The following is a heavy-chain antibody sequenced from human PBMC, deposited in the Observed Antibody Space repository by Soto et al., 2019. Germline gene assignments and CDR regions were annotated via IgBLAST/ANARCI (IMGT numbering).Heavy chain of an antibody. Sequence: SVKVSCKASGGTFSSYAISWVRQAPGQGLEWMGGIIPIFGTANYAQKFQGRVTITADESTSTAYMELTSVTAADTAMYYCARGGRSAYYYYMGVWGKGTTVTVSS. CDR1: GGTFSSYA. J-gene: IGHJ6*03. CDR3: ARGGRSAYYYYMGV. V-gene: IGHV1-69*13. CDR2: IIPIFGTA.